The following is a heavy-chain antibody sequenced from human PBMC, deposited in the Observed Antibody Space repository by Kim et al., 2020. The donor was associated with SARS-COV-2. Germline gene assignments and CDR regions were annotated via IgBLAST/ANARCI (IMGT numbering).Heavy chain of an antibody. CDR3: ARKGCSGGSCYRNWFDP. D-gene: IGHD2-15*01. V-gene: IGHV4-4*02. CDR2: IYHSGST. Sequence: SETLSLTCAVSGCSLLRLHFFSWFRQPPGKGLEWIGEIYHSGSTNYNPSLKSRVTISVDKSKNQFSLKLSSVTAADTAVYYCARKGCSGGSCYRNWFDPWGQGTLVTVSS. J-gene: IGHJ5*02. CDR1: GCSLLRLHF.